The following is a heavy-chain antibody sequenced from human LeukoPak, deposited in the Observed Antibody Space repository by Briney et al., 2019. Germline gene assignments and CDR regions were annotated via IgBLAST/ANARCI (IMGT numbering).Heavy chain of an antibody. CDR1: GFTFDDCA. CDR2: ISWNSGSI. Sequence: GGSLRLSCAASGFTFDDCAMHWVRQAPGKGLEWVSGISWNSGSIGYADSVKGRFTISRDNAKNSLYLQMNSLRAEDTALYYCSKGRYFDWLSDSFDYWGQGTLVTVSS. D-gene: IGHD3-9*01. CDR3: SKGRYFDWLSDSFDY. J-gene: IGHJ4*02. V-gene: IGHV3-9*01.